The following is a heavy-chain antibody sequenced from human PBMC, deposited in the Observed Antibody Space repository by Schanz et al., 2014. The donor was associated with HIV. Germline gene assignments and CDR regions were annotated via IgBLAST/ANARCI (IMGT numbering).Heavy chain of an antibody. J-gene: IGHJ4*02. V-gene: IGHV4-34*01. CDR1: GGSFSGYH. CDR2: IYYSGST. D-gene: IGHD3-22*01. Sequence: QVQLQQWGAGLLKPSETLSLTCAVYGGSFSGYHWSWIRQHPGKGLEWIGYIYYSGSTYSNPSLKSRLLLSLDTSGKYLSLKLTSVTAADTAVYYCARDNDPYYYDSRGYYDRLFDYWGQGTLVTVSS. CDR3: ARDNDPYYYDSRGYYDRLFDY.